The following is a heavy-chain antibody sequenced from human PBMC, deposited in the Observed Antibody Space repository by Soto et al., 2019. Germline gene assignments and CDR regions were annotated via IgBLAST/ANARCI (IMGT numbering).Heavy chain of an antibody. CDR1: GGSISSSSYY. Sequence: QLQLQESGPGLVKPSETLSLTCTVSGGSISSSSYYWGWIRQPPGKGLEWIGSIYYSGSTYYNPSLKSRVTISVDTSKNQFSLKLSSVAAADTAVYYCARHIRYDSTPDYWGQGTLVTVSS. CDR2: IYYSGST. V-gene: IGHV4-39*01. CDR3: ARHIRYDSTPDY. J-gene: IGHJ4*02. D-gene: IGHD3-3*01.